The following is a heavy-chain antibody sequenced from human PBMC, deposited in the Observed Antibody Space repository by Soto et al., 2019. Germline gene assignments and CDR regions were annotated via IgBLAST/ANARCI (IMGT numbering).Heavy chain of an antibody. Sequence: QVQLVESGGGVVQPGRSLRLSCAASGFTFSSYGMHWVRQAPGKGLEWVAVISYDGSNKYYADSVKGRFTISRDNSKNTLYLQMNSLRAEDTAVYYCANQPWHYYSNVGMDVWGQGTTVTVSS. J-gene: IGHJ6*02. CDR1: GFTFSSYG. V-gene: IGHV3-30*18. CDR3: ANQPWHYYSNVGMDV. D-gene: IGHD3-22*01. CDR2: ISYDGSNK.